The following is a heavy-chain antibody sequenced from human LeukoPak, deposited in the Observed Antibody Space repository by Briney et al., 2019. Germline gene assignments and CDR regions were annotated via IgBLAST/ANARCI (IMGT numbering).Heavy chain of an antibody. V-gene: IGHV4-59*12. CDR1: GGSISTYY. CDR3: ARDNYYDSSGYYHDAFDI. D-gene: IGHD3-22*01. CDR2: IYYSGST. Sequence: SSETLSLTCTVSGGSISTYYWSWIRQPPGKGLEWIGYIYYSGSTNYNPSLKSRVTISVDTSKNQFSLKLSSVTAADTAVYYCARDNYYDSSGYYHDAFDIWGQGTMVTVSS. J-gene: IGHJ3*02.